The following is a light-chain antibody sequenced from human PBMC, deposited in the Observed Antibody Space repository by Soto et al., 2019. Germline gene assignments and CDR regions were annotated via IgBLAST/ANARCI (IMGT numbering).Light chain of an antibody. V-gene: IGLV2-23*01. CDR2: EGS. CDR1: SSDVGNYDL. J-gene: IGLJ1*01. Sequence: QSALTQPASVSGSPGQSITISCTGTSSDVGNYDLVSWYQQLPGKAPKFILYEGSKRPSGVSNRFSGSKSGNTASLTISGLQAEDEADYYCCSYAGSSTYAFGTGTKVTVL. CDR3: CSYAGSSTYA.